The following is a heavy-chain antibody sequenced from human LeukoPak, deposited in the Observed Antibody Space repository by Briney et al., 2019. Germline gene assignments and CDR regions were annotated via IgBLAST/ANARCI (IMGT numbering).Heavy chain of an antibody. J-gene: IGHJ6*02. CDR2: IIPIFGTA. CDR1: GFTFTSYD. Sequence: SVRVSCKASGFTFTSYDINWVRQASGQGLEWMGGIIPIFGTANYAQKFQGRVTITADESTSTAYMELSSLRSEDTAVYYCARGYHYYYGMDVWGQGTTVTVSS. CDR3: ARGYHYYYGMDV. V-gene: IGHV1-69*13.